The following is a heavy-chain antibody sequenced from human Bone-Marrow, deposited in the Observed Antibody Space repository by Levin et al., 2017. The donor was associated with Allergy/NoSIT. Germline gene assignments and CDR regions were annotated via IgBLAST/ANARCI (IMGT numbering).Heavy chain of an antibody. CDR2: INSDGSST. Sequence: ETLSLTCAASGFSFSIHWIHWVRQAPGKGLVWVSRINSDGSSTAYADSVKGRFTISRDNAKNTLDLQMNSLRAEDTAVYYCARAGRNYYNYMDVWGKGTTVTVSS. V-gene: IGHV3-74*01. J-gene: IGHJ6*03. D-gene: IGHD1-26*01. CDR1: GFSFSIHW. CDR3: ARAGRNYYNYMDV.